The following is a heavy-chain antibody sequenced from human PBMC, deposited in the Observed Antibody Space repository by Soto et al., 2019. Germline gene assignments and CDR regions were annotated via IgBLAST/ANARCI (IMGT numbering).Heavy chain of an antibody. V-gene: IGHV4-34*01. CDR3: ARDDSGFSGSHYIDYFNY. D-gene: IGHD1-26*01. CDR1: GGSFSGYY. Sequence: SETLSLTCAVYGGSFSGYYWSWIRQPPGKGLEWIGEINHSGSTNYNPSLKSRVTISVDTSAGTVYMQLSSLTSEDTAVYYCARDDSGFSGSHYIDYFNYWGQGALVTVSS. J-gene: IGHJ4*02. CDR2: INHSGST.